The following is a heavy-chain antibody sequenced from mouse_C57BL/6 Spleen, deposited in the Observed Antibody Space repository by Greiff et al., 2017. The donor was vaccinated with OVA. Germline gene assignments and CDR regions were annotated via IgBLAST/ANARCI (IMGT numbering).Heavy chain of an antibody. CDR1: GYAFSSSW. Sequence: QVQLQQSGPELVKPGASVKISCKASGYAFSSSWMNWVKQRPGKGLEWIGRIYPGAGDTNYNGKFKGKATLTADKSSSTAYMQLSSLTSEESAVYFCARLHSQFTTVVARVLDYWGQGTTLTVSS. CDR3: ARLHSQFTTVVARVLDY. D-gene: IGHD1-1*01. V-gene: IGHV1-82*01. CDR2: IYPGAGDT. J-gene: IGHJ2*01.